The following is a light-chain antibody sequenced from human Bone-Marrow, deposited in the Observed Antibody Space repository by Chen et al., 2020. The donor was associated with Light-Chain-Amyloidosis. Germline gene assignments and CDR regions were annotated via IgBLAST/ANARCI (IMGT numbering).Light chain of an antibody. CDR1: TIGSTS. CDR3: QVWDRSSDRPV. CDR2: DDS. J-gene: IGLJ3*02. V-gene: IGLV3-21*02. Sequence: SYVLTQPSSVSVAPGQTATIACGGNTIGSTSVHWYQQTPGQAPLLVVYDDSDRPSGIPGRLSGSNSGNTATLPISRVEAGDEADYYCQVWDRSSDRPVFGGGTKLTVL.